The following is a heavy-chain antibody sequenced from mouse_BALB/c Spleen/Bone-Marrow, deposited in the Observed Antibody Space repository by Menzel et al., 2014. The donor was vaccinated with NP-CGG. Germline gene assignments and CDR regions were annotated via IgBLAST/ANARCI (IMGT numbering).Heavy chain of an antibody. CDR3: ARNSHYYGYYYAMDY. J-gene: IGHJ4*01. CDR1: GFSLTSYG. CDR2: IWSGGST. V-gene: IGHV2-2*02. Sequence: QVQLKESGPGLVQPSQSLSITCTVSGFSLTSYGVHWVRQPPGKGLEWLGVIWSGGSTDYNAAFISRLSISKDNSKSQVFFKMNSLQANDTAIYYCARNSHYYGYYYAMDYWGQGTSVTISS. D-gene: IGHD1-2*01.